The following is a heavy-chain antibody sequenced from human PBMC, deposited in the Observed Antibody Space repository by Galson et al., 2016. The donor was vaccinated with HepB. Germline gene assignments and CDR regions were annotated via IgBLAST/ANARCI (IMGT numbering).Heavy chain of an antibody. CDR3: AKDGVRSGYSYFDY. V-gene: IGHV3-23*01. J-gene: IGHJ4*02. Sequence: SLRLSCAASGFTFSSYAMTWVRQAPGKGLQWVSAISATGGTTYYGESAKGRFTISRDNSKNTLHLQMNSLRADDTAVYYCAKDGVRSGYSYFDYWGRGTLVTVSS. D-gene: IGHD5-12*01. CDR1: GFTFSSYA. CDR2: ISATGGTT.